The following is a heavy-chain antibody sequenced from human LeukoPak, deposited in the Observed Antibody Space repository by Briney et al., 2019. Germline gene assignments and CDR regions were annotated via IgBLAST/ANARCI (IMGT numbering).Heavy chain of an antibody. CDR1: GFTFSSHE. J-gene: IGHJ4*02. Sequence: GGSLRLSCAASGFTFSSHEMNWVRQAPGKGLEWVSYISTSASTIYYTDSVKGRFTSSRDNAKNSLYLQMNSLRAEDTAVYYCARRGTSRSSYCFDYWGQGTLVTVSS. CDR3: ARRGTSRSSYCFDY. CDR2: ISTSASTI. V-gene: IGHV3-48*03.